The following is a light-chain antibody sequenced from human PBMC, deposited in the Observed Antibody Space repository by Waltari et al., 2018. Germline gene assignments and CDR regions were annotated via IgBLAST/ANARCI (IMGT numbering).Light chain of an antibody. CDR2: AAS. CDR3: QQSDDTPYT. J-gene: IGKJ2*01. CDR1: QNINIF. V-gene: IGKV1-39*01. Sequence: DIQMTQSPSSLSASVGDRVTVTCRASQNINIFLNWYQQIPGKPPKLLIFAASRLQRGVPSRFSGSGSGTDFTLTISSLQPEDFATYYCQQSDDTPYTFGQGTKLQIK.